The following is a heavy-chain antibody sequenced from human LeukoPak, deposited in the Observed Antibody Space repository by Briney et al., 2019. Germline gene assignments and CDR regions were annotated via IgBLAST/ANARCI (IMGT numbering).Heavy chain of an antibody. Sequence: SETLSLTCTVSGGSISSYYWSWIRQPPGKGLEWIGYIYYSGGTNYNPSLKSRVTISVDTSKNQFSLKLSSVTAADTAVYYCARGGEPYCSCGSCYPGKDYFDYWGQGTLVTVSS. D-gene: IGHD2-15*01. CDR3: ARGGEPYCSCGSCYPGKDYFDY. CDR1: GGSISSYY. V-gene: IGHV4-59*01. CDR2: IYYSGGT. J-gene: IGHJ4*02.